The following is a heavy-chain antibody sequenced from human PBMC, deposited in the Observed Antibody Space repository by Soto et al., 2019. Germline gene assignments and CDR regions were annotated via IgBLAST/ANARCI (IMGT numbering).Heavy chain of an antibody. CDR1: KGYISSTTW. J-gene: IGHJ6*02. CDR2: IYHTGTA. CDR3: ARGIMITFGRVIAAHYNYYYGMDV. V-gene: IGHV4-4*02. D-gene: IGHD3-16*02. Sequence: EPLSLNCSVWKGYISSTTWRNWDRKSPGKGLEWIGEIYHTGTAIYNPSLKSRVTISVDTSKNQFSLKLSSVTAADTAVYYCARGIMITFGRVIAAHYNYYYGMDVWGQGTTVTVSS.